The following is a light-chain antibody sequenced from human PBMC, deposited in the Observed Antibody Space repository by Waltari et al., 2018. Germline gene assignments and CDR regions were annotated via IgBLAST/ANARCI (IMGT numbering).Light chain of an antibody. CDR2: KAS. CDR1: QTISDW. CDR3: QQYNDWYS. V-gene: IGKV1-5*03. J-gene: IGKJ2*03. Sequence: DIQMTQSPSTLSASVGDTVTITCRTSQTISDWLAWFQQKPGKAPKLLIYKASGLETGVPSRFSGSGSGTEFTLTISSLQPDDCALYYCQQYNDWYSFGQGTKLEIK.